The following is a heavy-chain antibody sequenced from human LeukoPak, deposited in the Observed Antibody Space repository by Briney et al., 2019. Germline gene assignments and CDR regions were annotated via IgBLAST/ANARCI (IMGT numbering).Heavy chain of an antibody. CDR3: ARVEGDRYYFDY. J-gene: IGHJ4*02. CDR1: GFTFTSSA. CDR2: IVVGSGNT. V-gene: IGHV1-58*01. Sequence: ASVKVSCKASGFTFTSSAVQWVRQARGQRLEWIGWIVVGSGNTNYAQKFQGRVTITADKSTSTAYMELSSLRSEDTAVYYCARVEGDRYYFDYWGQGTLVTVSS. D-gene: IGHD2-21*02.